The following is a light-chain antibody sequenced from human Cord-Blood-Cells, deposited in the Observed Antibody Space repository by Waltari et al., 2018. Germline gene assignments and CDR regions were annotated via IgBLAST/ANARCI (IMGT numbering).Light chain of an antibody. Sequence: DIVMTQSPLSLPVTPGEPASISCRSSQSLLHSNGYNYLHWYLQKPGQSPQLLIYLGSNRAAGVANRFSGSRDGADFDLKISSVVAQDVGVYYCMQALQTSFTFGPGTKVDIK. CDR1: QSLLHSNGYNY. V-gene: IGKV2-28*01. CDR2: LGS. CDR3: MQALQTSFT. J-gene: IGKJ3*01.